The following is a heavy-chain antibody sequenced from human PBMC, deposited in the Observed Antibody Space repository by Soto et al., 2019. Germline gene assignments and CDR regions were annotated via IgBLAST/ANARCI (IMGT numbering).Heavy chain of an antibody. CDR1: GGSISSYY. D-gene: IGHD3-10*01. V-gene: IGHV4-59*08. J-gene: IGHJ5*02. CDR2: IYYSGST. Sequence: QVQLQESGPGLVKPSETLSLTCTVSGGSISSYYWSWIRQPPGKGLEWIGYIYYSGSTNYNPSLKGRVTISVDTSKNQFSLKLSSVTAADTAVYYCARHYYGSGSLPGDWFDPWGQGTLVTVSS. CDR3: ARHYYGSGSLPGDWFDP.